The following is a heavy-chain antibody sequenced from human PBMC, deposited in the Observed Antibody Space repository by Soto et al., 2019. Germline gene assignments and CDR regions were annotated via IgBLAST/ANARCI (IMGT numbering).Heavy chain of an antibody. D-gene: IGHD2-15*01. CDR3: ATSHGYCSGGSCYPT. V-gene: IGHV3-23*01. Sequence: GGSLRLSCAASGFTFSSYAMSWVRQAPGKGLEWVSAISGSGGSTYYADSVKGRFTISRDNSKNTLYLQMNSLRAEDTAVYYCATSHGYCSGGSCYPTWGQGTMVTVSS. J-gene: IGHJ3*01. CDR1: GFTFSSYA. CDR2: ISGSGGST.